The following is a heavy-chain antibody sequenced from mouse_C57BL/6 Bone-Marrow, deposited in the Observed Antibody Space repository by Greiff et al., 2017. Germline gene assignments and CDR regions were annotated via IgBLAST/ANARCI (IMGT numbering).Heavy chain of an antibody. D-gene: IGHD1-1*01. CDR2: ISDGGSYT. Sequence: VATISDGGSYTYYPDNVKGRFTISRDNAKNNLYLQMSHLKSEDTAMYYCARVPYYGSSFYYAMDYWGQGTSVTVSS. J-gene: IGHJ4*01. V-gene: IGHV5-4*01. CDR3: ARVPYYGSSFYYAMDY.